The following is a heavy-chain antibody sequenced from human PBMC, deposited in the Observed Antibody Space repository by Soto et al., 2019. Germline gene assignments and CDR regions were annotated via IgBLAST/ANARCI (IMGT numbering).Heavy chain of an antibody. J-gene: IGHJ4*02. CDR1: GYSFTTSW. D-gene: IGHD3-22*01. CDR2: IFPDDSDT. V-gene: IGHV5-51*01. CDR3: ARHDSSWYDNSKYEYRFDY. Sequence: DSLKISCKGSGYSFTTSWIGWVRQMPGKGLEWIGIIFPDDSDTRYSPSFQGHVTISVDKSISTAYMQWSGLKASDTAMYYCARHDSSWYDNSKYEYRFDYWGQGNPVTVSS.